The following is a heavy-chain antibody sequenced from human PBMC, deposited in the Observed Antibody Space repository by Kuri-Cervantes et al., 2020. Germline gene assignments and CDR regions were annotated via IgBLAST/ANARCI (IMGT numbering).Heavy chain of an antibody. D-gene: IGHD3-3*01. V-gene: IGHV4-34*01. CDR2: INHSGST. J-gene: IGHJ6*02. CDR3: ASSPRYDFWSGYYKTQYGMDV. Sequence: SQTLSLTCAVYGGSFSGYYWSWIRQPPGKGLEWIGEINHSGSTNYNPSLKSRVIISVDTSKNQFSLKLSSVTAADTAVYYCASSPRYDFWSGYYKTQYGMDVWGQGTTVTVSS. CDR1: GGSFSGYY.